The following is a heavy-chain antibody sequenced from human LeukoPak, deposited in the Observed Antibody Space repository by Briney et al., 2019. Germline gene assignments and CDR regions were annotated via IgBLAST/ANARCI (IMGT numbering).Heavy chain of an antibody. Sequence: SETLSLTCTVSGGSISSSSYYWGWIRQPPGKGLEWIGYIYYSGSTYYNPSLKSRVTISVDTSKNQFSLKLSSVTAADTAVYYCARCPDYYDSSGYYSWSWYFDLWGRGTLVTVSS. D-gene: IGHD3-22*01. J-gene: IGHJ2*01. CDR2: IYYSGST. CDR1: GGSISSSSYY. V-gene: IGHV4-31*03. CDR3: ARCPDYYDSSGYYSWSWYFDL.